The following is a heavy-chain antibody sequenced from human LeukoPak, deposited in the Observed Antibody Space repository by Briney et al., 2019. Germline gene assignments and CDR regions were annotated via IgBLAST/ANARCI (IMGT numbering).Heavy chain of an antibody. CDR2: IYYSGST. CDR1: GGSISSYY. Sequence: SETLSLACTVSGGSISSYYWSWIRQPPGKGLEWIGYIYYSGSTNYNPSLKSRVTISVDTSKNQFSLKLSSVTAADTAVYYCARASKRYYYDSSGYYPNWFDPWGQGTLVTVSS. CDR3: ARASKRYYYDSSGYYPNWFDP. D-gene: IGHD3-22*01. J-gene: IGHJ5*02. V-gene: IGHV4-59*01.